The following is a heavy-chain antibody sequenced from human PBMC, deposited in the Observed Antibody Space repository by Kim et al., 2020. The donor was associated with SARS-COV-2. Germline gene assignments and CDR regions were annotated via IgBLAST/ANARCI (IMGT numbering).Heavy chain of an antibody. CDR1: GFTFSNYA. Sequence: GGSLRLSCAASGFTFSNYAMSWVRQAPGRGLEWVSVNSGSGVRTYYADSVKGRFTISRDNSKNTLSLQMNSLTAEDTAMYYCAKDPGGNLPPWYFDLWGRGTLVTVSS. J-gene: IGHJ2*01. D-gene: IGHD3-16*01. CDR2: NSGSGVRT. CDR3: AKDPGGNLPPWYFDL. V-gene: IGHV3-23*01.